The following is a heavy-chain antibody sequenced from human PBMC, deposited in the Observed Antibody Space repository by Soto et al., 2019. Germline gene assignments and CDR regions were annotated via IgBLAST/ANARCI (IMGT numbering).Heavy chain of an antibody. J-gene: IGHJ4*02. CDR2: INHSGST. CDR3: ARGWFESGIAGRIDY. V-gene: IGHV4-39*07. CDR1: GGSISSSSYY. Sequence: SETLSLTCTVSGGSISSSSYYWGWIRQPPGKGLEWIGEINHSGSTNYNPSLKSRVTISVDTSKNQFSLKLSSVTAADTAVYYCARGWFESGIAGRIDYWGQGTLVTVSS. D-gene: IGHD6-13*01.